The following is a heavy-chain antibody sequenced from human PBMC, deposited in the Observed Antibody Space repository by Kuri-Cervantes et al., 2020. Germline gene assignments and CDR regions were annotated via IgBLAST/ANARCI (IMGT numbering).Heavy chain of an antibody. CDR2: MKPTSASS. CDR3: ARGSGMMTFGRVIVY. V-gene: IGHV1-8*01. CDR1: GYTFTSYD. Sequence: ASVKVSCKASGYTFTSYDIIWVRQATGQGLEWMGWMKPTSASSGYAQKFQGRVTMTRNTSISTAYMELSSLSSEDTAVYYCARGSGMMTFGRVIVYWGQGTLVTVSS. D-gene: IGHD3-16*02. J-gene: IGHJ4*02.